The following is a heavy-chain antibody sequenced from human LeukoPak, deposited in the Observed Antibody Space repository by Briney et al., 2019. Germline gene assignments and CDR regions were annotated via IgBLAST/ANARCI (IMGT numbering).Heavy chain of an antibody. CDR3: AKRIAAAGSFDY. J-gene: IGHJ4*02. V-gene: IGHV4-34*01. D-gene: IGHD6-13*01. Sequence: PSETLSLTCAVYGGSFSGYYWSWIRQPPGKGLEWIGEINHSGSTNYNPSLESRVTISVDTSKNQFSLRLSSVTAADTAVYYCAKRIAAAGSFDYWGQGTLVTVSS. CDR2: INHSGST. CDR1: GGSFSGYY.